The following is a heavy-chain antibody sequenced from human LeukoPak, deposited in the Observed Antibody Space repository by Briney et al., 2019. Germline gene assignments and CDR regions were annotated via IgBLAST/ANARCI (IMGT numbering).Heavy chain of an antibody. CDR3: ARGFPYYDSSGYPY. J-gene: IGHJ4*02. CDR1: GCTFSSYA. Sequence: SVKVSCKASGCTFSSYAISWVRQAPGQGLEWMGGIIPIFGTANYAQKFQGRVTITADKSTSTAYMELSSLKSEDTAVYYCARGFPYYDSSGYPYWGQGTLVTVSS. CDR2: IIPIFGTA. D-gene: IGHD3-22*01. V-gene: IGHV1-69*06.